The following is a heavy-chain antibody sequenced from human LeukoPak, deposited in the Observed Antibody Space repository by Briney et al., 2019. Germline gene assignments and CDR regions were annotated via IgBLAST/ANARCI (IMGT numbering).Heavy chain of an antibody. CDR3: ARHGGTLDYFDY. J-gene: IGHJ4*02. Sequence: SETLSFTCNVSGGSISTYYWSWIRQPPGKGLEWIGYISDGGVTSYNPSLKGRVTISVDSPKNRFSLRLTSLTAVDTALYYCARHGGTLDYFDYWGPGSLVTVSS. CDR1: GGSISTYY. V-gene: IGHV4-59*08. CDR2: ISDGGVT. D-gene: IGHD1-26*01.